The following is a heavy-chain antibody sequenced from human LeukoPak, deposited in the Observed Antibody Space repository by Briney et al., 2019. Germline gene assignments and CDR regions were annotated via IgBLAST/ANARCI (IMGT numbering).Heavy chain of an antibody. D-gene: IGHD5-12*01. V-gene: IGHV1-46*01. J-gene: IGHJ4*01. Sequence: GASVKVSCKASGYTFTSHYMHWVRQAPGQGLEWMGIINPSGGSTSYAQKFQGRVTMTRDTSTTTVYMELRSLRSGDTAVYYCARDRSGFDLIDYWGQGTLVTVSS. CDR3: ARDRSGFDLIDY. CDR2: INPSGGST. CDR1: GYTFTSHY.